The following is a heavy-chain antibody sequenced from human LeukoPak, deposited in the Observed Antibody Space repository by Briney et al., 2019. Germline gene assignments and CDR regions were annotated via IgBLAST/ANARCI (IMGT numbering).Heavy chain of an antibody. J-gene: IGHJ4*02. D-gene: IGHD3-10*01. CDR2: LSGSGSGT. CDR3: AKRGVVIRVILVGFHKEAYYFDS. V-gene: IGHV3-23*01. CDR1: GITLSNYG. Sequence: WGSLRLSCAVSGITLSNYGRSWVRQAPGKGLEWVAGLSGSGSGTNYADSVRGRLTISRHNAKHTLYMQMNSLRAEEMAVYFCAKRGVVIRVILVGFHKEAYYFDSWGQGALVTVSS.